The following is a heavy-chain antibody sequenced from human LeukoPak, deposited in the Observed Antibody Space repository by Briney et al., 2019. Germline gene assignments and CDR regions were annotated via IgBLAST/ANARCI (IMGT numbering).Heavy chain of an antibody. D-gene: IGHD2-2*01. CDR2: IYYSGST. Sequence: PSETLSLTCTVPGGSISSYYWSWIRQPPGKGLEWIGYIYYSGSTNYNPSLKSRVTISIDTSKNQFSLKLSSVTAADTAVYYCAREKVPYYYYGMDVWGQGTTVTVSS. CDR1: GGSISSYY. V-gene: IGHV4-59*01. J-gene: IGHJ6*02. CDR3: AREKVPYYYYGMDV.